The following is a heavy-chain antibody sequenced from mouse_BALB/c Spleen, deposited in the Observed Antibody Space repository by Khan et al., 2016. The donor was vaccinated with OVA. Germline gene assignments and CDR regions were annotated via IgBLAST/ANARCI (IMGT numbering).Heavy chain of an antibody. J-gene: IGHJ4*01. CDR2: IAPGSGSY. D-gene: IGHD1-1*01. Sequence: DLVKPGASVKLSCKASGYTFTSYWINWIQQRPGQGLEWIGRIAPGSGSYSYKEKFTGKATLTVDTSSRTAYIQISSLSSEDSAVXFGARCNYCGRIRDAMDYWGQGTSVTASA. CDR1: GYTFTSYW. V-gene: IGHV1S41*01. CDR3: ARCNYCGRIRDAMDY.